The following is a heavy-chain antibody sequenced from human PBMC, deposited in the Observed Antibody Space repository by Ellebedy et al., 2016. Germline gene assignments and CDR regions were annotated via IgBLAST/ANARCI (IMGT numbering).Heavy chain of an antibody. CDR1: GYTFNGHF. V-gene: IGHV1-2*02. CDR3: VRGGYQLVEGSDF. D-gene: IGHD2-2*01. Sequence: ASVKVSXXASGYTFNGHFLHWVRQAPGQGLEWMGWINPNTGDTKYAEKFQGRVTMTRDRSISTAYMEVSRLQSDDTAVFYCVRGGYQLVEGSDFWGQGTLITVSS. CDR2: INPNTGDT. J-gene: IGHJ4*02.